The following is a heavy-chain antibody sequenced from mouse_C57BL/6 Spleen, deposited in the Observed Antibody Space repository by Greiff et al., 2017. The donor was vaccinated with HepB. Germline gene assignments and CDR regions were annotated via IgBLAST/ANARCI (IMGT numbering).Heavy chain of an antibody. D-gene: IGHD1-1*01. CDR2: IDPANGNT. Sequence: VQLQQSVAELVRPGASVKLSCTASGFNIKNTYMHWVKQRPEQGLEWIGRIDPANGNTKYAPKFLGKATITADTSTNTTYLQLSSLTAEDTAIYYCAIPYYYGSSYWYFDVWGTGTTVTVSS. J-gene: IGHJ1*03. V-gene: IGHV14-3*01. CDR1: GFNIKNTY. CDR3: AIPYYYGSSYWYFDV.